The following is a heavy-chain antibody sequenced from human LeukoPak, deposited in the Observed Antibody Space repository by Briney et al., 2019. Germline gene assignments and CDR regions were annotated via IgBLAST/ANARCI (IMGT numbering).Heavy chain of an antibody. Sequence: ASVKVSCKASGYTFTSYAINWVRQAPGQGLEWLGWINTNTGNPAYAQGFTGRLVFSVATSVSTTYLQISSLKAEDTAVYYCARARRSAAAPVGYYFDSWGQGTLVTVSS. CDR3: ARARRSAAAPVGYYFDS. CDR1: GYTFTSYA. D-gene: IGHD3-3*01. J-gene: IGHJ4*02. CDR2: INTNTGNP. V-gene: IGHV7-4-1*02.